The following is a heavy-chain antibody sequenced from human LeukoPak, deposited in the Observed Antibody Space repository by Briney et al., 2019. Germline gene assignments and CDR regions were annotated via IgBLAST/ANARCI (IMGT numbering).Heavy chain of an antibody. CDR3: ASAHQQHPAPDY. CDR1: GFXFSSYA. CDR2: ISRYGGST. J-gene: IGHJ4*02. Sequence: GGTLRLSCGASGFXFSSYASHWVRQAPGTGLEYVSAISRYGGSTYYANSVKCRLTISRDNSKNTLYLQMLSLRAEDMAVYYCASAHQQHPAPDYWGQGTLVTVSS. D-gene: IGHD6-13*01. V-gene: IGHV3-64*01.